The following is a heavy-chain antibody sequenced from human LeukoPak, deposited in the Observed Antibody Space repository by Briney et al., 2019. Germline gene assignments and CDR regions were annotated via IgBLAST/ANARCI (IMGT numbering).Heavy chain of an antibody. J-gene: IGHJ5*02. CDR2: ISYDGSNK. D-gene: IGHD2-15*01. CDR1: GFTFSSYA. V-gene: IGHV3-30-3*01. CDR3: ARDYGGSCYH. Sequence: GGSLRLSCAASGFTFSSYAMHWVRQAPGKGLEWVSVISYDGSNKYYADSVKGRFTISRDNSKNTLYLQMNSLRAEDTAVYYCARDYGGSCYHWGQGTLVTVSS.